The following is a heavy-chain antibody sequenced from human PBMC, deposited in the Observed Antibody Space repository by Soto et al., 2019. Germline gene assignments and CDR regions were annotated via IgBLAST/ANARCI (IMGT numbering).Heavy chain of an antibody. V-gene: IGHV4-34*01. Sequence: QVQLQQWGAGLLKPSETLSLTCAVYGGSFSGYYWSWIRQPPGKGLEWIGEINHSGSTNYNPSLNSRVTISVDTSKNQFSLKLSSVTAADTAVYYCAGNVVVVAADHFDYWGQGTLVTVSS. D-gene: IGHD2-15*01. CDR2: INHSGST. J-gene: IGHJ4*02. CDR3: AGNVVVVAADHFDY. CDR1: GGSFSGYY.